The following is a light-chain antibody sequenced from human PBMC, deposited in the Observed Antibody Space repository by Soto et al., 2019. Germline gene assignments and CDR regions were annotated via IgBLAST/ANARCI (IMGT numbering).Light chain of an antibody. CDR1: LRISTY. Sequence: DIQVIQSPSSLSASVGDRVTITCRASLRISTYLNWYQHKPGKAPTLLIYGASSLQSGVPSRFSGSGSGTDLTLTISSLHPEDSATYFCQQSHSTPLTFGGGNNLEI. J-gene: IGKJ4*01. V-gene: IGKV1-39*01. CDR3: QQSHSTPLT. CDR2: GAS.